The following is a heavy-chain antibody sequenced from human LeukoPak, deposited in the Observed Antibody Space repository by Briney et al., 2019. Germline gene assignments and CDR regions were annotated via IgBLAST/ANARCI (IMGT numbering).Heavy chain of an antibody. V-gene: IGHV1-69*13. CDR3: ARNEYCGGDCLLYFDY. Sequence: SVKVSCKASGYTSTSYYMHWVRQAPGQGLEWMGGIIPIFGTANYAQKFQGRVTITADESTSTAYMELSSLRSEDTAVYYCARNEYCGGDCLLYFDYWGQGTLVTVSS. CDR2: IIPIFGTA. CDR1: GYTSTSYY. J-gene: IGHJ4*02. D-gene: IGHD2-21*02.